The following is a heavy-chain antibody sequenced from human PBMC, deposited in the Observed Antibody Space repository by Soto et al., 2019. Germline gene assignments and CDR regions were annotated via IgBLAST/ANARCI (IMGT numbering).Heavy chain of an antibody. J-gene: IGHJ4*02. V-gene: IGHV4-39*01. CDR3: ARRRDTVMDTPHFDY. D-gene: IGHD5-18*01. Sequence: QLQLQESGPGLVKPSETLSLTCTVSGGSISSSSYYWGWIRQPPGKGLEWIGSISYSGSTYYNPSLKSRVTISVDTSKNQFSLKLSSVTAADTAVYYCARRRDTVMDTPHFDYWGQGTLVTVSS. CDR1: GGSISSSSYY. CDR2: ISYSGST.